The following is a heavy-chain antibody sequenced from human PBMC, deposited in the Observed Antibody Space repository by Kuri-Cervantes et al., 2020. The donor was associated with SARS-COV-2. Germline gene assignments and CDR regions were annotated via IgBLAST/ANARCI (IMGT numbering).Heavy chain of an antibody. D-gene: IGHD2-15*01. V-gene: IGHV3-15*01. CDR1: GFTFSNAW. J-gene: IGHJ4*02. CDR2: IKSKSDGGTT. CDR3: TRVTPVVVVAATRFDY. Sequence: GESLKISCAASGFTFSNAWMSWVRQAPGKGLEWVGRIKSKSDGGTTDYAAPVKGRFTISRDDSKNTLYLQMNSLKTEDTAVYYCTRVTPVVVVAATRFDYWGQGTLVTVSS.